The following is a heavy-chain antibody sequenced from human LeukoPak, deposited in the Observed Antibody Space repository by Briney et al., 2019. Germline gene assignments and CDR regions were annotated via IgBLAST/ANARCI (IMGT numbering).Heavy chain of an antibody. D-gene: IGHD3-10*01. Sequence: GESLKISCKGSGYSFTSYWIGWVRQMPGKGLEWVGIIYPGDSDTSYSPSFQGQVTISADKSISTAYLQWSSLKASDTAMYYCYITMVRGVIIANQKRFDPWGQGTLVTVSS. CDR2: IYPGDSDT. CDR3: YITMVRGVIIANQKRFDP. J-gene: IGHJ5*02. V-gene: IGHV5-51*01. CDR1: GYSFTSYW.